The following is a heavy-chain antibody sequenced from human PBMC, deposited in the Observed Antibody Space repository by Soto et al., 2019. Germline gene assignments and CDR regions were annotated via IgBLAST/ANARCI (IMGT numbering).Heavy chain of an antibody. V-gene: IGHV3-23*01. D-gene: IGHD3-3*01. CDR2: ISGSGGST. CDR1: GFTFSSYA. J-gene: IGHJ4*02. CDR3: AKDTDWSGYLGYFDY. Sequence: GGSLRLSCAASGFTFSSYAMSWVRQAPGKGLEWVSAISGSGGSTYYADSVKGRFTISRDNSKNTLYLQMNSLRAEDTAVYYCAKDTDWSGYLGYFDYWGQGTLGTVSS.